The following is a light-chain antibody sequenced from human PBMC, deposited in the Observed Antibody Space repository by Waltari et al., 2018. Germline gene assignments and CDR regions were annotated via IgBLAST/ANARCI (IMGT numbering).Light chain of an antibody. Sequence: SVLTKPPSASGTPGQGVTIPCSGSSSNIGSNYVYCYQQLPGTAPKLLIYRNNQRPSGVPDRFSGSKSGTSASLAISGLRSEDEADYYCAAWDDSLSGVVFGGGTKLTVL. J-gene: IGLJ2*01. V-gene: IGLV1-47*01. CDR2: RNN. CDR1: SSNIGSNY. CDR3: AAWDDSLSGVV.